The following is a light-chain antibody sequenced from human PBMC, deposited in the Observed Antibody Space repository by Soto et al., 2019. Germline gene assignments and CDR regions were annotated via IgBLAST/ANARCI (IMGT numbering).Light chain of an antibody. J-gene: IGLJ3*02. V-gene: IGLV1-40*01. CDR1: SSNIGAGYD. CDR2: GNS. CDR3: QSYDSSQSAWV. Sequence: QSVLTQPPSVSGAPGQRVTISCTGSSSNIGAGYDVHWYQQLPGTAPKLLIYGNSNRPSGVPDRFSGSKSGTSASLAITGXXAEDEADYSCQSYDSSQSAWVFGGGTKLTVL.